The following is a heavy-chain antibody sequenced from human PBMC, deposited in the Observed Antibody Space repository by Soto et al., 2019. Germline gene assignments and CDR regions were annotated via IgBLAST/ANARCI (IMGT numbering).Heavy chain of an antibody. CDR1: GDSISNYY. D-gene: IGHD6-13*01. J-gene: IGHJ3*02. Sequence: QVQLQESGPGLVKPSETLSLTCTVSGDSISNYYWSWIRQPPGKGLEWIGYIYYSGSTNYHPSLKSGVTISVETSKNQSSLKLSSVTAAATVVYCCARHVWVGSSWYLGAFDIWGQGTMVTVSS. V-gene: IGHV4-59*08. CDR2: IYYSGST. CDR3: ARHVWVGSSWYLGAFDI.